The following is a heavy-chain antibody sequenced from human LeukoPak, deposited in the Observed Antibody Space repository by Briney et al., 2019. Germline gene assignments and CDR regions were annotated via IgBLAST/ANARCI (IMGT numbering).Heavy chain of an antibody. V-gene: IGHV3-7*01. CDR3: ARARDGYDWGAFDI. CDR2: IKQDGSEK. J-gene: IGHJ3*02. Sequence: GGSLRLSCAASGFTFSSYWMSWVRQAPGKGLEWVANIKQDGSEKYYVDSVKGRFTISRDNAKNSLYLQMNSLRAEDTAVYYCARARDGYDWGAFDIWGQGTMVTVSS. CDR1: GFTFSSYW. D-gene: IGHD5-24*01.